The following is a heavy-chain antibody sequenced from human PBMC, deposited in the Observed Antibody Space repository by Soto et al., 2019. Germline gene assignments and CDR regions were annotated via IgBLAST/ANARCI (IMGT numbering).Heavy chain of an antibody. J-gene: IGHJ4*02. CDR3: TRLWGWAVDY. V-gene: IGHV4-59*08. CDR1: GGSISSYY. CDR2: IYYSGST. Sequence: QVQLQESGPGLVKPSETLSLTCTVSGGSISSYYWSWIRQPPGKGLEWIGYIYYSGSTNYYPSLTSRVPIAAHTSKHPSPPTLTSLTAAHTTVYYCTRLWGWAVDYWGQGTRVSVPS. D-gene: IGHD3-16*01.